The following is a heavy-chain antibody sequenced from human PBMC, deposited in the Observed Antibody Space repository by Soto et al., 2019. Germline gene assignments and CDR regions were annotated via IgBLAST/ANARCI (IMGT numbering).Heavy chain of an antibody. CDR2: ISGSGGAT. CDR1: GFTFSSYA. V-gene: IGHV3-23*01. Sequence: GGSLRLSCAASGFTFSSYAMNWVRQAPGKGLEWVSGISGSGGATYYADSVKGRFTISRDNSKNTLYLQMNSLRAEDTAVYYCAKQSHGSGSYYNGVFFDYWGQGTLVTVSS. J-gene: IGHJ4*02. CDR3: AKQSHGSGSYYNGVFFDY. D-gene: IGHD3-10*01.